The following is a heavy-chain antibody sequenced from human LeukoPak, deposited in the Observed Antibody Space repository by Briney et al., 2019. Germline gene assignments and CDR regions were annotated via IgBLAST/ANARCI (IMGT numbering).Heavy chain of an antibody. CDR2: ISYDGSNK. D-gene: IGHD6-13*01. V-gene: IGHV3-30-3*01. CDR3: AKDQSSSWYWPFDY. Sequence: GGSLRLSCAASGFTFSSYAMHWVRQAPGKGLEWVAVISYDGSNKYYADSVKGRFTISRDNSKNTLYLQMNSLRAEDTAVYYCAKDQSSSWYWPFDYWGQGTLVTVSS. CDR1: GFTFSSYA. J-gene: IGHJ4*02.